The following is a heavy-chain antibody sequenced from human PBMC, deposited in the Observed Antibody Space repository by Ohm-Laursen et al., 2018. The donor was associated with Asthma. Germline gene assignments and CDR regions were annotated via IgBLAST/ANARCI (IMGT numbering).Heavy chain of an antibody. CDR2: IYSGGST. J-gene: IGHJ6*02. CDR3: ARGTIGYSGYEAYTYYYGMDV. V-gene: IGHV3-53*01. D-gene: IGHD5-12*01. CDR1: GFTFSSYA. Sequence: SLRLSCAASGFTFSSYAMSWVRQAPGKGLEWVSVIYSGGSTYYADSVKGRFTISRDNSKNTLYLRMNSLRAEDTAVYYCARGTIGYSGYEAYTYYYGMDVWGQGTTVTVSS.